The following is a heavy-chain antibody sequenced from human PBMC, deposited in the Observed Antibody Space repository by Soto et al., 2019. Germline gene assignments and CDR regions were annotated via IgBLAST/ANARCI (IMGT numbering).Heavy chain of an antibody. D-gene: IGHD5-12*01. CDR2: IYHSGST. V-gene: IGHV4-30-2*01. CDR1: GGSISSGGYS. J-gene: IGHJ4*02. CDR3: ARGGNRYSPTSSGVGGFDY. Sequence: PSETLSLTCAVSGGSISSGGYSWSLIRQPPGKGLEWIGYIYHSGSTYYTPSLKSRVTISLDTSKSQFSLKLTSLTTTDTAGYFCARGGNRYSPTSSGVGGFDYWGQGTLVTVSS.